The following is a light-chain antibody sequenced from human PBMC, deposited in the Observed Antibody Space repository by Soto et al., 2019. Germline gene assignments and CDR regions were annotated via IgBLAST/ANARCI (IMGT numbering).Light chain of an antibody. CDR1: SSDVGGYNY. CDR2: EVS. CDR3: SSYTSSSRSV. V-gene: IGLV2-14*01. Sequence: QSALTQPASVSGSPGQSITISCTGTSSDVGGYNYVSWYQQHPGKAPKLMIYEVSNRPSGVSNRFSGSKSGNTASLTISGLQADNEADYYSSSYTSSSRSVFGTATKLTVL. J-gene: IGLJ1*01.